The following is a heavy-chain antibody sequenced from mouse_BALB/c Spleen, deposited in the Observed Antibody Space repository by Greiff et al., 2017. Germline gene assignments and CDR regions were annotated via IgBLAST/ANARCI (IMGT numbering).Heavy chain of an antibody. CDR2: ISYSGST. J-gene: IGHJ4*01. CDR3: ARNVLYYAMDY. CDR1: GYSITSDYA. Sequence: EVKLVESGPGLVKPSQSLSLTCTVTGYSITSDYAWNWIRQFPGNKLEWMGYISYSGSTSYNPSLKSRISITRDTSKNQFFLQLNSVTTEDTATYYCARNVLYYAMDYWGQGTSVNVSS. V-gene: IGHV3-2*02.